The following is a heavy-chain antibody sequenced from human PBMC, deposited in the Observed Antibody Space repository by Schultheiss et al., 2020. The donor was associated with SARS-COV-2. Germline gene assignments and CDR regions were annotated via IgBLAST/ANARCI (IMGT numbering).Heavy chain of an antibody. J-gene: IGHJ4*02. Sequence: ASVKVSCKASGYTFTSYGISWVRQAPGQGLEWMGIINPSGGSTSYAQKFQGRVTMTRDTSTSTVYMELSSLRSEDTAVYYCARGIAARLVYWGQGTLVTVSS. D-gene: IGHD6-6*01. CDR3: ARGIAARLVY. CDR1: GYTFTSYG. CDR2: INPSGGST. V-gene: IGHV1-46*01.